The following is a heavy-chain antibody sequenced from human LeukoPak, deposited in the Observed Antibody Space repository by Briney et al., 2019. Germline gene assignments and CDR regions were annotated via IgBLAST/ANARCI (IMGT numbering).Heavy chain of an antibody. J-gene: IGHJ6*02. CDR1: GFTFSDYY. D-gene: IGHD3-10*01. CDR3: ARDTVSITMVRGVEEYYYYGMDV. CDR2: ISSSGSTI. Sequence: GGSLRLSCAASGFTFSDYYVSWIRQAPGKGLEWVSYISSSGSTIYYADSVKGRFTISRDNAKNSLYLQMNSLRAEDTAVYYCARDTVSITMVRGVEEYYYYGMDVWGQGATVTVSS. V-gene: IGHV3-11*01.